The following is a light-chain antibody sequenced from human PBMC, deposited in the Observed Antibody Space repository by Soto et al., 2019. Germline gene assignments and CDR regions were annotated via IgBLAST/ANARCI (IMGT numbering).Light chain of an antibody. CDR2: FDD. CDR1: SRNIGANA. CDR3: ASWDDTLNGLV. J-gene: IGLJ1*01. Sequence: QSVLTQSPSVSAAPSQRVTISCSGSSRNIGANAVNWYQQLPGKAPKLIMYFDDLLPLGFSNRFSGSKSGTSASLALNVLESEDEADYFCASWDDTLNGLVFGSGTKVTVL. V-gene: IGLV1-36*01.